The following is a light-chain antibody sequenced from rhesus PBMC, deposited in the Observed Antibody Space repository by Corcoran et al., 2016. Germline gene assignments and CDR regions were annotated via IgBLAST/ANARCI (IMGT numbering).Light chain of an antibody. J-gene: IGKJ2*01. CDR3: QHNYGTPYS. V-gene: IGKV1-74*01. Sequence: DIQMTQSPSSLSASVGDRVTITCRTSENVNDYLNWYQQKPGKAPKLLIYKASTLQSGGPSGFSGSGSGPDYTFTISSLQSEDGATYDCQHNYGTPYSFGQGTKVEIK. CDR1: ENVNDY. CDR2: KAS.